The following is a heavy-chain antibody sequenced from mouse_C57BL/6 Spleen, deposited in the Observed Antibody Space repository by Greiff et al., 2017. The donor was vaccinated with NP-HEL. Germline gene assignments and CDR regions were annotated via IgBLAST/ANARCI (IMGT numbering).Heavy chain of an antibody. CDR1: GYTFTDYY. CDR2: INPNNGGT. D-gene: IGHD1-1*01. J-gene: IGHJ1*03. CDR3: ARCLDYYGSSYCYWYFDV. Sequence: EVKLQQSGPELVKPGASVKISCKASGYTFTDYYMNWVKQSHGKSLEWIGDINPNNGGTSYNQKFKGKATLTVDKSSSTAYMELRSLTSEDSAVYYCARCLDYYGSSYCYWYFDVWGTGTTVTVSS. V-gene: IGHV1-26*01.